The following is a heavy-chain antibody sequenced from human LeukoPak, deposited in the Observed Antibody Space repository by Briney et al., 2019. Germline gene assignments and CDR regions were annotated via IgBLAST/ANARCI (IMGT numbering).Heavy chain of an antibody. CDR3: ARDRTGTAAGTGLYYFDY. J-gene: IGHJ4*02. CDR2: INPSGGGT. Sequence: ASVKVSCKASGYTFTSYYMHWVRQAPGQGLEWMGIINPSGGGTSYAQKFQGRVTMTRDTSTSTVYMELSSLRSEDTAVYYCARDRTGTAAGTGLYYFDYWGQGTLVTVSS. D-gene: IGHD6-13*01. V-gene: IGHV1-46*01. CDR1: GYTFTSYY.